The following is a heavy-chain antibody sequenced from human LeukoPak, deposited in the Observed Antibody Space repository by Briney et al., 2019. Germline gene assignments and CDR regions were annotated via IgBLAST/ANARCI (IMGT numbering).Heavy chain of an antibody. D-gene: IGHD3-9*01. J-gene: IGHJ4*02. CDR3: AKDKDYDIFDY. CDR2: IKSKTDGWTT. CDR1: GFTFSSYA. V-gene: IGHV3-15*01. Sequence: GGSLRLSCAASGFTFSSYAMSWVRQAPGKGLEWVGRIKSKTDGWTTDYAAPVKGRFTISRDDSKNTLYLQMNSLRAEDTAVYHCAKDKDYDIFDYWGQGTLVTVSS.